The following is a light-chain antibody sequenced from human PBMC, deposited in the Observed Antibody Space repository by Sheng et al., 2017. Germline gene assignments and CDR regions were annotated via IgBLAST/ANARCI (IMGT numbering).Light chain of an antibody. J-gene: IGKJ3*01. CDR2: DAS. V-gene: IGKV1-33*01. Sequence: DIQMTQSPSSLSVSVGDRVTITCQASQDITNYLHWYQQRPGNAPNLLISDASTLETGVPSRFRGSGSGTDFTFTISSLQPEDIATYYCQQYDNLPSTFGPGTKVDIK. CDR1: QDITNY. CDR3: QQYDNLPST.